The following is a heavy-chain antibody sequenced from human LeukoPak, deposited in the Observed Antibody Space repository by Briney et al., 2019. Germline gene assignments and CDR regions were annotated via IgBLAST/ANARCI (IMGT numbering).Heavy chain of an antibody. V-gene: IGHV4-59*08. CDR1: GGSISSYY. D-gene: IGHD3-10*01. J-gene: IGHJ6*03. Sequence: SETLSLTCTVSGGSISSYYWSWIRQPPGKGLEWIGYIYYSGSTNYNPSLKSRVTISVDTSKNQFSLKLSSVTAADTAVYYCARHLWFGGYYYYMDVWGKGTTVTISS. CDR2: IYYSGST. CDR3: ARHLWFGGYYYYMDV.